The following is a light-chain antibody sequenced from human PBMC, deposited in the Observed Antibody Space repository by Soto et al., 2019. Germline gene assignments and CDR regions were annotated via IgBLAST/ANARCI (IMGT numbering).Light chain of an antibody. Sequence: DIQMTQSPSSLSASVGDRVTITCRASQSISRYLNWYQQKQGKAPKLLIYAASNLQSGVPSRFSGSGSGTDFTLTISSLQPEDFATYYCQQSYSTLTFGGGTKVEIK. V-gene: IGKV1-39*01. J-gene: IGKJ4*01. CDR1: QSISRY. CDR2: AAS. CDR3: QQSYSTLT.